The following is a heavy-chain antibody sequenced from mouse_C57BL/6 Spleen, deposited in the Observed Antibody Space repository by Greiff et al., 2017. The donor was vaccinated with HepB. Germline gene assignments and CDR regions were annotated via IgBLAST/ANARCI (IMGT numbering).Heavy chain of an antibody. D-gene: IGHD1-1*01. J-gene: IGHJ3*01. CDR3: ARGYYGSGAY. V-gene: IGHV1-69*01. CDR1: GYTLTSYW. CDR2: IDPSDSYT. Sequence: VQLQQPGAELVMPGASVKLSCKASGYTLTSYWMHWVKQRPGQGLEWIGEIDPSDSYTNYNQKFKGKSTLTVDKSSSTAYMQLSSLTSEDSAVYYCARGYYGSGAYWGQGTLVTVSA.